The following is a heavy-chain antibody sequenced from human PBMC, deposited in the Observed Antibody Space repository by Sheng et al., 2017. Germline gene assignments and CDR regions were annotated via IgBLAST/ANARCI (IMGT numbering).Heavy chain of an antibody. D-gene: IGHD5-12*01. J-gene: IGHJ6*03. Sequence: QVQLQESGPGLVKPSQTLSLTCTVSGGSISSGSYYWSWIRQPAGKGLEWIGRIYTSGSTNYNPSLKSRVTISVDTSKNQFSLKLSSVTAADTVVYYCASHHRRDGYNYVDYYYYMDVWGQGTTVTV. CDR1: GGSISSGSYY. CDR2: IYTSGST. CDR3: ASHHRRDGYNYVDYYYYMDV. V-gene: IGHV4-61*02.